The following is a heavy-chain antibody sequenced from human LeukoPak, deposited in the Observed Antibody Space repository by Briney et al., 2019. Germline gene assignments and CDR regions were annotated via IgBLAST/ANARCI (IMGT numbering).Heavy chain of an antibody. Sequence: GGSLRLSCAASGFTFSSYEMNWVRQAPGKGLEWVSYISSSGSTIYYADSVKGRFTISRDNAKNSLYLQMNSLRAEDTAVYYCARASGTRQITMVYYGMDVWGQGTTVTVSS. D-gene: IGHD3-10*01. CDR2: ISSSGSTI. J-gene: IGHJ6*02. CDR1: GFTFSSYE. V-gene: IGHV3-48*03. CDR3: ARASGTRQITMVYYGMDV.